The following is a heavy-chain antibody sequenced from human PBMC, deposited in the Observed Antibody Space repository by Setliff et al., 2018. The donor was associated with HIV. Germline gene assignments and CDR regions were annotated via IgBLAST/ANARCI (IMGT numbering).Heavy chain of an antibody. Sequence: GGSLRLSCAASGFTFDRFWMHWVRQAPGKGLVWVSRVNRDGSSTTYANSVKDRFTISRDNSKNTQYLQMSGLRPEDTALYYCVKGRSGYYHWWGQGSLVTVSS. V-gene: IGHV3-74*01. CDR2: VNRDGSST. CDR3: VKGRSGYYHW. D-gene: IGHD5-12*01. CDR1: GFTFDRFW. J-gene: IGHJ4*02.